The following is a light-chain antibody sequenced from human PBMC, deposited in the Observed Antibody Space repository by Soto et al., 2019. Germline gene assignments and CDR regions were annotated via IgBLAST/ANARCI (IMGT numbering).Light chain of an antibody. CDR3: QQYNVWPLN. CDR1: QSVSSN. CDR2: VAS. Sequence: EIVMTQSPATLSVSPWERATLSCRASQSVSSNLAWYQQKPGQTPKLLIYVASTRDTGIPARFSGSGSGTEFTLTISSLQSEDFAVYYCQQYNVWPLNFGGGTKVEFK. V-gene: IGKV3-15*01. J-gene: IGKJ4*01.